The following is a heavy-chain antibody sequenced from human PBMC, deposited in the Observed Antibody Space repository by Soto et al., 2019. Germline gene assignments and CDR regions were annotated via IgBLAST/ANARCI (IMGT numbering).Heavy chain of an antibody. CDR2: ISYDGSNK. CDR1: GFTFSSYG. D-gene: IGHD1-26*01. V-gene: IGHV3-30*18. Sequence: GGSLRLSCAASGFTFSSYGMHWVRQAPGKGLEWVAVISYDGSNKYYADSVKGRFTISRDNSKNTLYLQMNSLRAEDTAVYYCAKGGVGATPWDYFDYWGQGTLVTVSS. J-gene: IGHJ4*02. CDR3: AKGGVGATPWDYFDY.